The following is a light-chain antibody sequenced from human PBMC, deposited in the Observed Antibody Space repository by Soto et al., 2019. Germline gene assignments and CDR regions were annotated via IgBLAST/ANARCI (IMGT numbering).Light chain of an antibody. CDR3: QQYTNTNNPWM. CDR1: QTISTW. Sequence: DIQVTQSPPTLSASLGDRVTITFRASQTISTWMAWYQQKPGKAPKLLVYDASTLQSGVASRFSGSGSGTEFTLIISGLQPDDSATYYCQQYTNTNNPWMFGQGTKVDIK. V-gene: IGKV1-5*01. CDR2: DAS. J-gene: IGKJ1*01.